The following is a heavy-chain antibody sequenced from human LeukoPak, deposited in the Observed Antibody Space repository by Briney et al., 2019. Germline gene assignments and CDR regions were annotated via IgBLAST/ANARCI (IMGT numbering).Heavy chain of an antibody. J-gene: IGHJ4*02. CDR2: VYSSGVG. Sequence: PSETLSLTCTVSGGSITGYYWNWIRQPAGQGLEWLGRVYSSGVGNYNPSLTSRVTMSVDTSKNQFSLKLTSLTAADTAVYYCARGYYDSSGYYWNYFDYWGQGTLVTVSS. D-gene: IGHD3-22*01. CDR1: GGSITGYY. V-gene: IGHV4-4*07. CDR3: ARGYYDSSGYYWNYFDY.